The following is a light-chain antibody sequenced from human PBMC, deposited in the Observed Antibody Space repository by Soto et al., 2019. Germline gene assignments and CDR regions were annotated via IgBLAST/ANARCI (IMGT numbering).Light chain of an antibody. J-gene: IGKJ4*01. CDR1: QSVGTY. CDR3: QQYVSIPLT. CDR2: GAS. V-gene: IGKV3-20*01. Sequence: EIVLTQSPGTLSLSPGERATLSCRASQSVGTYLAWYQQKPGLAPSLLIYGASSRATGTPDRFSGSGSGTDFTLTIGRLEPEDFAVYHCQQYVSIPLTFGGGTKVDIK.